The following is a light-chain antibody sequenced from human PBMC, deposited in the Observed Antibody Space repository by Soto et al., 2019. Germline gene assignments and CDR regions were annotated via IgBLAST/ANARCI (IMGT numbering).Light chain of an antibody. V-gene: IGKV3D-15*01. CDR1: QSVSSN. CDR3: QQYNNWPIT. CDR2: GAS. Sequence: EIVMTQSPDTLSGSPGERATMSCRSSQSVSSNLAWYQQKPGQAPRLVIYGASSRATGIPASFSGSGKSGTEFTLTISRLQSEDFEVYYCQQYNNWPITFGQGTRLEIK. J-gene: IGKJ5*01.